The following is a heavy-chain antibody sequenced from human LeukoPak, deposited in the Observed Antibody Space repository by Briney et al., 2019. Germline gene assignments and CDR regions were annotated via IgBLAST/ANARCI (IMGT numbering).Heavy chain of an antibody. D-gene: IGHD2-21*02. J-gene: IGHJ4*02. V-gene: IGHV4-39*01. CDR3: ARNPSLHIVVVTAIDY. Sequence: KPSETLSLTCTVSGGSISSSSYYWGWIRQPPGKGLEWIGNIYYSGSTYYNPSLKSRVTISVDTSKNQFSLKLSSVPAADTAVYYCARNPSLHIVVVTAIDYWGQGTLVTVSS. CDR2: IYYSGST. CDR1: GGSISSSSYY.